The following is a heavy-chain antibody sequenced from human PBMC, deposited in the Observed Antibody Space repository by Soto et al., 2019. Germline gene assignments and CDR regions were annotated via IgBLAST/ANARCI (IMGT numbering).Heavy chain of an antibody. D-gene: IGHD3-10*01. J-gene: IGHJ4*02. CDR2: IYYLGST. CDR3: ARDGYDGSGSPYPAY. Sequence: SETLSLTCSVSGGSMSEYFWSWIRQSPGKGLEWIGYIYYLGSTDYNPPLKSRVTISVDTSKRQFSLRLTSVTAADTAVYYCARDGYDGSGSPYPAYWGPGTQVTVSS. CDR1: GGSMSEYF. V-gene: IGHV4-59*01.